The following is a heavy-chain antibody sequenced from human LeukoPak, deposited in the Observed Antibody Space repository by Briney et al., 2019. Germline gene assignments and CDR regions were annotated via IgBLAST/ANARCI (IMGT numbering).Heavy chain of an antibody. CDR2: IYYSGST. V-gene: IGHV4-39*01. CDR3: ARHIYSSSWFDY. CDR1: GGSISSSSSY. D-gene: IGHD6-13*01. Sequence: SETLSLTCTVSGGSISSSSSYWGWIRQPPGKGLEWIGSIYYSGSTYYNPSLKSRVTVSVDTSKNQFSLKLSSVTAADTAVYYCARHIYSSSWFDYWGQGTLVTVSS. J-gene: IGHJ4*02.